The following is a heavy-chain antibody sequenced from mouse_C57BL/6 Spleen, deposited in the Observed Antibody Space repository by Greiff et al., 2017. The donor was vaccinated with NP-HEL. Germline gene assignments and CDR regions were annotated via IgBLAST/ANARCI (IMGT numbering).Heavy chain of an antibody. D-gene: IGHD1-1*01. J-gene: IGHJ2*01. CDR2: INPSNGGT. CDR1: GYTFTSYW. Sequence: VQLQQPGTELVKPGASVKLSCKASGYTFTSYWMHWVKQRPGQGLEWIGNINPSNGGTNYNETFKRKATLTVDKSSSTAYMQLSSLTSEDSAVYYCARRDYYGSRDFDYWGQGTTLTVSS. CDR3: ARRDYYGSRDFDY. V-gene: IGHV1-53*01.